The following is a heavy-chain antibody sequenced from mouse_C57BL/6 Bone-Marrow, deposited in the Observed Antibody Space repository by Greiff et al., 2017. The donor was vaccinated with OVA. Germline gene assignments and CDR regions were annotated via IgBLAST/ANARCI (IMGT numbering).Heavy chain of an antibody. J-gene: IGHJ3*01. CDR3: ARSDYSNFSWFAY. D-gene: IGHD2-5*01. Sequence: VQLQQPGTELVKPGASVKLSCKASGYTFTSYWMHWMKQRPGQGLEWIGNINPSNGGTNYNEKFKSKATLTVDKSSSTAYMQLSSLTSEDSAVYYCARSDYSNFSWFAYWGQGTLVTVSA. CDR1: GYTFTSYW. V-gene: IGHV1-53*01. CDR2: INPSNGGT.